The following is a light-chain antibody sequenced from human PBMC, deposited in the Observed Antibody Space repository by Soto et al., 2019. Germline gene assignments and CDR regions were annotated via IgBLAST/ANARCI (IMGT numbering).Light chain of an antibody. CDR2: GAS. Sequence: ETVLTQSPGTLALSPGERATLSCRASQSVSSSYLAWYHQRPGQAPRLLIYGASRRATGIPDRFSGSGSGTDFTITISRLEPEDFAVYYCQQYDRSWTFGQGTKVEIK. J-gene: IGKJ1*01. CDR1: QSVSSSY. CDR3: QQYDRSWT. V-gene: IGKV3-20*01.